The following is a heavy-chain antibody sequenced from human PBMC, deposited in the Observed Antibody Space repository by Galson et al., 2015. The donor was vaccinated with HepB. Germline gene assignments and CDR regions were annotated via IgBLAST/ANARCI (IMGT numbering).Heavy chain of an antibody. Sequence: SLRLSCAASGFTFSSYGMHWVRQAPGKGLEWVAVISYDGSNKYYADSVKGRFTISRDNSKNTLYLQMNSLRAEDTAVYYCANTAGGFGSPEYYFDYWGQGTLVTVSS. CDR3: ANTAGGFGSPEYYFDY. CDR1: GFTFSSYG. J-gene: IGHJ4*02. V-gene: IGHV3-30*18. D-gene: IGHD1-14*01. CDR2: ISYDGSNK.